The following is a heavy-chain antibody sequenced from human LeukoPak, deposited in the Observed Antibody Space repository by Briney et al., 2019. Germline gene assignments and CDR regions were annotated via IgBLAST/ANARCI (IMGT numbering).Heavy chain of an antibody. CDR1: RFTFSSYG. CDR2: ISGSGGRS. CDR3: AKDGYGANIYYYYMDV. J-gene: IGHJ6*03. Sequence: GGSLRLSCAASRFTFSSYGMHWVRQAPGKGLEWVSGISGSGGRSYYADSVKGRFTISRDNSKNTVYLQMNSLRGEDTAVYYCAKDGYGANIYYYYMDVWGKGTTVTVSS. D-gene: IGHD4/OR15-4a*01. V-gene: IGHV3-23*01.